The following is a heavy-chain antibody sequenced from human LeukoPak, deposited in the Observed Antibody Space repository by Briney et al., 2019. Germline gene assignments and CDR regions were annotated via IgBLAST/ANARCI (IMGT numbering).Heavy chain of an antibody. J-gene: IGHJ4*03. CDR1: VGSISGYF. Sequence: PSETLSLTCTVSVGSISGYFWSWVRQAPGTGLDWIGHIYYSGATNYNPSLRSRDTISVDTSKNQFSLKLRSVTAADTAVYYCARAQYSGSCFDYWGQGTLVTVSS. D-gene: IGHD1-26*01. CDR3: ARAQYSGSCFDY. V-gene: IGHV4-59*13. CDR2: IYYSGAT.